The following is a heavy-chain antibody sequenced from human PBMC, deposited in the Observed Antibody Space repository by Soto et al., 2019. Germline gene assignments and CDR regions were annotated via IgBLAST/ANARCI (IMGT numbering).Heavy chain of an antibody. CDR3: ARGEGFGAPFDY. V-gene: IGHV3-30-3*01. D-gene: IGHD3-10*01. CDR2: ISYDGSNK. J-gene: IGHJ4*02. CDR1: GFTFSSYA. Sequence: QVQLVESGGGVVQPGRSLRLSCAASGFTFSSYAMHWVRQAPGKGLEWVAVISYDGSNKYYADSVKGRFTISRDNSKNTLYRQMNSLRAEDTAVYYWARGEGFGAPFDYWGQGTLVTVSS.